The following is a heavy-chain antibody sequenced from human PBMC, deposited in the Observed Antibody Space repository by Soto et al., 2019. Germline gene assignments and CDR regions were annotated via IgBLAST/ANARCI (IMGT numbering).Heavy chain of an antibody. CDR3: ARARYSRSWYAPYNWFDP. CDR1: GGTFSSYS. D-gene: IGHD6-13*01. V-gene: IGHV1-69*01. J-gene: IGHJ5*02. Sequence: QVQLVQSGAEVKKPGSSVKVSCKASGGTFSSYSISWVRQAPGQGLEWMGGIIPIFGTANYSQKFQGRVTITADEATSTAYMELSSLRSEATAVYYCARARYSRSWYAPYNWFDPWGQGTMVTVSS. CDR2: IIPIFGTA.